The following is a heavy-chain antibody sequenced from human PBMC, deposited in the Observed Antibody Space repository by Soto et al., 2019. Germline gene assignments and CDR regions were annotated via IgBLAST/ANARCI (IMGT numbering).Heavy chain of an antibody. CDR1: GFTFSSYA. CDR3: AKVPYCSGGSCYSDYYYYYGMDV. D-gene: IGHD2-15*01. V-gene: IGHV3-23*01. Sequence: GGSLRLSCAASGFTFSSYAMSWVRQAPGKGLEWVSAISGSGGSTYYADSVKGRFTISRDNSKNTLYLQMNSLRAEDTAVYYCAKVPYCSGGSCYSDYYYYYGMDVWGQGTTVTVSS. J-gene: IGHJ6*02. CDR2: ISGSGGST.